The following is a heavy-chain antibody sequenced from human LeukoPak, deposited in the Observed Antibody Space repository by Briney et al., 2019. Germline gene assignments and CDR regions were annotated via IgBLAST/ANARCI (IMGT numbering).Heavy chain of an antibody. Sequence: GGSLRLSCEASGFTFSSYWMSWVRQAPGKGLEWVANIKEDGSEKYYVDSVKGRFTISRDNAKNSLDLQMSSLRAEDTAMYYCARDEVGGPLKYWGQGTLVTVSS. V-gene: IGHV3-7*01. CDR1: GFTFSSYW. CDR3: ARDEVGGPLKY. CDR2: IKEDGSEK. J-gene: IGHJ4*02. D-gene: IGHD6-6*01.